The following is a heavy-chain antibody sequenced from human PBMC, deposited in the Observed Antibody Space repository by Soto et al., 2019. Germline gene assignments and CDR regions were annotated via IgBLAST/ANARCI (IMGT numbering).Heavy chain of an antibody. CDR3: ARGGGVYYFDY. J-gene: IGHJ4*02. CDR1: GGSISSYY. D-gene: IGHD2-8*02. Sequence: SETLCLTCAVSGGSISSYYWSWIRQPPGKGLEWIGYIYYSGSTNYNPSLKSRVTISVDTSKSQFSLKLSSVTAADTAVYYCARGGGVYYFDYWGQGTLVTVS. CDR2: IYYSGST. V-gene: IGHV4-59*01.